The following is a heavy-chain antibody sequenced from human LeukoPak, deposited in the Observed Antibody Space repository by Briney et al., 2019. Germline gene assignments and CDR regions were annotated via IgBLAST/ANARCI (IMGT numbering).Heavy chain of an antibody. CDR2: IYYSGST. CDR3: ARQDSSGYYNWFDP. Sequence: KSSETLSLTCAVSGVFISPYYWAWIRQPPGKGLEWIGYIYYSGSTSYNPSLKSRVTISVDTSKNQFSLKLSSVTAADTAVYYCARQDSSGYYNWFDPWGQGTLVTVSS. CDR1: GVFISPYY. D-gene: IGHD3-22*01. V-gene: IGHV4-59*08. J-gene: IGHJ5*02.